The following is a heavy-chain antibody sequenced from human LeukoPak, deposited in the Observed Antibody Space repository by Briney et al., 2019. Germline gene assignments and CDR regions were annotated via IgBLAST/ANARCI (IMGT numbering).Heavy chain of an antibody. CDR3: VTIAAALYYTMDV. CDR1: GFTVSSNY. Sequence: GGSLRLSCAASGFTVSSNYMSWVRQAPGKGLEWVSVIYSGGSTYYADSVKGRLTISRDNSKNTLFLQMNSLRAEDTAVYYCVTIAAALYYTMDVWGQGTTVTVSS. CDR2: IYSGGST. V-gene: IGHV3-53*01. J-gene: IGHJ6*02. D-gene: IGHD6-13*01.